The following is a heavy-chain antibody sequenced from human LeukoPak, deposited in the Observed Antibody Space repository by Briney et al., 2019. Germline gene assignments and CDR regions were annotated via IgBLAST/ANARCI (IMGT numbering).Heavy chain of an antibody. Sequence: PRGSRRLSCSASGFTFSNYAMHWVRQAPGKGLEYVSDISSNGGITYYADSVKGRFTVSRDNSKNMLYLQMNSLRAEDTAVYYCVKDKYPVVVAATLDYWGQGVLVTVAS. V-gene: IGHV3-64D*09. D-gene: IGHD2-15*01. CDR2: ISSNGGIT. J-gene: IGHJ4*02. CDR1: GFTFSNYA. CDR3: VKDKYPVVVAATLDY.